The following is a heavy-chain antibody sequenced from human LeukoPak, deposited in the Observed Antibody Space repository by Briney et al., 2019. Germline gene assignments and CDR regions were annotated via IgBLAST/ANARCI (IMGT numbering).Heavy chain of an antibody. J-gene: IGHJ3*02. D-gene: IGHD4-11*01. CDR1: GFTFSSCE. Sequence: GGSLRLSCAASGFTFSSCEMNWVRQAPGKGLEWVSYISGGGGTIYYADSVKGRFTISRDNAQNSLYLHMNSLRAEDTAVYYCATETENSNYDAFDIWGQGTMVTVSS. CDR3: ATETENSNYDAFDI. V-gene: IGHV3-48*03. CDR2: ISGGGGTI.